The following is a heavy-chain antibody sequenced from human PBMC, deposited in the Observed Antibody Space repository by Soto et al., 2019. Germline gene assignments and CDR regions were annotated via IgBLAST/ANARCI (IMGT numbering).Heavy chain of an antibody. Sequence: QIQLVESGGGVVQPGRSLRLSCAASGFNFPDYAMHWVRQAPGKGLEWVSVIWSDGTNKYYVDSVKGRFTISRDNSNQTLILHMNSLRAEGTAVYYCARGGSISEGTRFDNWGQGILVTVSS. J-gene: IGHJ4*02. CDR2: IWSDGTNK. CDR1: GFNFPDYA. CDR3: ARGGSISEGTRFDN. V-gene: IGHV3-33*01. D-gene: IGHD1-26*01.